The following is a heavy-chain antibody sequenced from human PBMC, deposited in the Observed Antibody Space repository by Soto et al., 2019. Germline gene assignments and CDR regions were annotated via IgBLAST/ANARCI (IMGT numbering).Heavy chain of an antibody. D-gene: IGHD3-16*01. CDR3: AREGGARENGMDV. J-gene: IGHJ6*02. V-gene: IGHV1-18*01. CDR2: ISAYNGNT. Sequence: QVQLVQSGAEVKKPGASVKVSCKASGYTFTSYGISWVRQAPGQGLEWMGWISAYNGNTNYAQKHQGRVTMTTDKPTSTAYKELRSLRSDDTAVYYCAREGGARENGMDVWGQGTTVTVSS. CDR1: GYTFTSYG.